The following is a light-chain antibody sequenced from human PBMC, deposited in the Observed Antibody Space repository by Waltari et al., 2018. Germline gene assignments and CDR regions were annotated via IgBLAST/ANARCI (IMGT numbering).Light chain of an antibody. CDR2: EVT. CDR3: SSYAGSDTWRYV. V-gene: IGLV2-8*01. CDR1: SSDVCGYND. Sequence: QSALTQPPSAPGSPAQSVTLSCTGTSSDVCGYNDVSWFQHHPGKAPKLMIYEVTTRPSGVPDRFSGSKSGNTASLTVSGLQAEDEADYYCSSYAGSDTWRYVFGTGTKVTVL. J-gene: IGLJ1*01.